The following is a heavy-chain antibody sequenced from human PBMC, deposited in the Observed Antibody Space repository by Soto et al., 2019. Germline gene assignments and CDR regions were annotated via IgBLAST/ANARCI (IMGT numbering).Heavy chain of an antibody. J-gene: IGHJ4*02. CDR2: IYAGDSDT. V-gene: IGHV5-51*01. Sequence: VESLKISCQGSGYSFASYWIGWVRQMPGKGLEWVGLIYAGDSDTRYSPSFQGQFTISADKSISTAYLHFTSLKASDSAIYYCARRGTVAGTSDYWGQGTLVTVSS. CDR1: GYSFASYW. D-gene: IGHD6-19*01. CDR3: ARRGTVAGTSDY.